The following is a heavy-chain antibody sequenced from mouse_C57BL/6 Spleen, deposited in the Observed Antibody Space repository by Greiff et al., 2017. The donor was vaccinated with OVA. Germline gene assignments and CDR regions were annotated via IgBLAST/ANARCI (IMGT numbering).Heavy chain of an antibody. CDR2: ISYSGST. D-gene: IGHD2-4*01. CDR1: GYSITSGYD. Sequence: VQLKESGPGMVKPSQSLSLTCTVTGYSITSGYDWHWIRHFPGNKLEWMGYISYSGSTNYNPSLKSRISITHDTSKNHFFLKLNSVTTEDTATYYCARRGYDYDGAMDYWGQGTSVTVSS. J-gene: IGHJ4*01. CDR3: ARRGYDYDGAMDY. V-gene: IGHV3-1*01.